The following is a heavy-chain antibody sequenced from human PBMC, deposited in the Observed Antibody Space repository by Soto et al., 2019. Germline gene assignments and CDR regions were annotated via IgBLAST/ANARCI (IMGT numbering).Heavy chain of an antibody. J-gene: IGHJ4*02. CDR1: GYTFTSYA. Sequence: QVQLVQSGAEVKKPGASVKVSCKASGYTFTSYAMHWVRQAPGQRLEWMGWINAGNGNTKYSQKFQGRVTITRDTSASTAYRELSSLRSEDTAVYYCASAVDSSSYDYWGQGTLVTVSS. D-gene: IGHD6-13*01. V-gene: IGHV1-3*01. CDR3: ASAVDSSSYDY. CDR2: INAGNGNT.